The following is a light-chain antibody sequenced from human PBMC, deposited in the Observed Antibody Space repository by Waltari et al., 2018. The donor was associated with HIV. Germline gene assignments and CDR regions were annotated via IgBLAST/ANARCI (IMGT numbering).Light chain of an antibody. CDR3: SSFAGSRTHVV. Sequence: QSALTQPPSASGSPGQSVTISCTGTSTDVGGYNYLSWKQKNPAKAPKRMIYDVSNRPSGVTDVCSGSKRGNTASLTVSGRQAEEEADYYCSSFAGSRTHVVLGGGTKLTVL. CDR2: DVS. J-gene: IGLJ2*01. CDR1: STDVGGYNY. V-gene: IGLV2-8*01.